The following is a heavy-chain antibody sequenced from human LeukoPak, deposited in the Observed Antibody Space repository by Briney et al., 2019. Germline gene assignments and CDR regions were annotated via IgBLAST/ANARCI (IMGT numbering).Heavy chain of an antibody. J-gene: IGHJ6*02. V-gene: IGHV1-18*01. Sequence: ASVKDSCKASGYTFTSYGRSLVRQAPGQALGWMEGIGAYNGKTNYAQKRQGRVTMTTDTPTSTAYMELRSLRSDDTCVYCCARAFTIFGEGPPYYGRDVWGQGTTVTVSS. CDR2: IGAYNGKT. D-gene: IGHD3-9*01. CDR1: GYTFTSYG. CDR3: ARAFTIFGEGPPYYGRDV.